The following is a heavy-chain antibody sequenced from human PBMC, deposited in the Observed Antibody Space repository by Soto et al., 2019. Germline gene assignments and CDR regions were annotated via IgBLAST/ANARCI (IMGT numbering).Heavy chain of an antibody. CDR2: IIPIFGTA. J-gene: IGHJ3*02. V-gene: IGHV1-69*13. Sequence: SSVKVSCKASGGTFSSYAISWVRQAPGQGLEWMGGIIPIFGTANYAQKFQGRVTITADESTSTAYMELRSLRSEDTAVYYCARPETTHSNNREERDGFGIWAQATIVTVS. D-gene: IGHD6-13*01. CDR1: GGTFSSYA. CDR3: ARPETTHSNNREERDGFGI.